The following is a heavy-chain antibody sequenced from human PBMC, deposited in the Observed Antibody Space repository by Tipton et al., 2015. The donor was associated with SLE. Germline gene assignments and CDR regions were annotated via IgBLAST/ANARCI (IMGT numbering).Heavy chain of an antibody. CDR1: GGSFNSRY. V-gene: IGHV4-59*08. CDR2: FYGGST. CDR3: ARQPYYESPFDY. J-gene: IGHJ4*02. Sequence: TLSLTCTVSGGSFNSRYWSWIRQPPGKGLEWIGYFYGGSTSYNPSLRGRVTISGDTSKNQFSLTLNSVTAADTAVYFCARQPYYESPFDYWGQGTLVTVSS. D-gene: IGHD3-22*01.